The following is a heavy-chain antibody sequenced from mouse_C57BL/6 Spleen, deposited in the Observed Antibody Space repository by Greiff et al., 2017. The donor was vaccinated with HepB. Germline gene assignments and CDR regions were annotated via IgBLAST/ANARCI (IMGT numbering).Heavy chain of an antibody. CDR3: ARLITTVVARGWYFDV. CDR1: GFTFSDYY. V-gene: IGHV5-16*01. Sequence: EVMLVESEGGLVQPGSSMKLSCTASGFTFSDYYMAWVRQVPEKGLEWVANINYDGSSTYYLDSLKSRFIISRDNAKNILYLQMSSLKSEDTATYYCARLITTVVARGWYFDVWGTGTTVTVSS. J-gene: IGHJ1*03. CDR2: INYDGSST. D-gene: IGHD1-1*01.